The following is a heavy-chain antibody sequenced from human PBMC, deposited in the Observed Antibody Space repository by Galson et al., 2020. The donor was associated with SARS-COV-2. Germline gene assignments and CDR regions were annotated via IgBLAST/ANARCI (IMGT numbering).Heavy chain of an antibody. D-gene: IGHD6-19*01. CDR3: ATAVAVAGKFDDYYYYYDMDV. V-gene: IGHV1-24*01. CDR2: FDPEDGET. Sequence: ASVKVSCKVSGYTLTELSMHWVRQAPGKGLEWMGGFDPEDGETIYAQKFQGRVTMTEDTSTDTAYMELSSLRSEDTAVYYCATAVAVAGKFDDYYYYYDMDVWGQGTTGGVSS. J-gene: IGHJ6*02. CDR1: GYTLTELS.